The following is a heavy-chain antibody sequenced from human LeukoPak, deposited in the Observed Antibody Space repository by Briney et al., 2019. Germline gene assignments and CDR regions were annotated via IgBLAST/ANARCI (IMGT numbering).Heavy chain of an antibody. J-gene: IGHJ4*02. D-gene: IGHD6-19*01. V-gene: IGHV4-61*01. CDR3: ARAYLTVAGYYFDY. CDR2: IYYRGST. Sequence: PSETLSLTCTVSGGSISSSSYYWSWIRQPPGKGLEWIGYIYYRGSTNYNPSLKSRVTISVDTSKNQFSLNLSSVTAADTAVYYCARAYLTVAGYYFDYWGQGTLVTVSS. CDR1: GGSISSSSYY.